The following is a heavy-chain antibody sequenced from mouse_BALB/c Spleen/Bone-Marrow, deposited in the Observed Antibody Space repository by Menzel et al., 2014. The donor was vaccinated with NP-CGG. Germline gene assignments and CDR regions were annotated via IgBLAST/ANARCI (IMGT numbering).Heavy chain of an antibody. J-gene: IGHJ3*01. CDR3: AREKVYYGISWFAY. D-gene: IGHD2-1*01. CDR1: GYSFTTYW. V-gene: IGHV1-61*01. Sequence: VKLQESGTEVVRPGASVKLSCKASGYSFTTYWMNWVKQRPGQGLEWIGMIHPSDSETRLNQKFKGKATLTVDKSSSTAYMQLNSPTSEDSAVYYCAREKVYYGISWFAYWGQGTLVTVSA. CDR2: IHPSDSET.